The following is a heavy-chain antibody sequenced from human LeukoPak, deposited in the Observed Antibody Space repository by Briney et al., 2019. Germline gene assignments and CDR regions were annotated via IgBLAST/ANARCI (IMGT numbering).Heavy chain of an antibody. CDR3: AKCDSPVAGDYFDY. J-gene: IGHJ4*02. D-gene: IGHD6-19*01. CDR1: GFTFSSYG. CDR2: ISGGGGNT. Sequence: GGSLRLSCAASGFTFSSYGMNWVREAPGKGLEWISGISGGGGNTYYADSVKGRFTISRDNSKNTLYLQMNSLRAEDTAVYYCAKCDSPVAGDYFDYWGQGTLVTVSS. V-gene: IGHV3-23*01.